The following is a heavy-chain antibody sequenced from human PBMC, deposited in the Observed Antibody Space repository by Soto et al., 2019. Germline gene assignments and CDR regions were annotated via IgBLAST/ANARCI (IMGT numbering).Heavy chain of an antibody. J-gene: IGHJ5*02. V-gene: IGHV4-34*01. Sequence: SETLSLTCAVYGGSFSGYYWSWIRQPPGKGLEWIGEINHSGSTNYNPSLKSRVSISIDTSKNQFSLRLSSVTAADTAVYYCARGGPIVIVPADALRFDPWGQGTLVTVSS. D-gene: IGHD2-2*01. CDR3: ARGGPIVIVPADALRFDP. CDR2: INHSGST. CDR1: GGSFSGYY.